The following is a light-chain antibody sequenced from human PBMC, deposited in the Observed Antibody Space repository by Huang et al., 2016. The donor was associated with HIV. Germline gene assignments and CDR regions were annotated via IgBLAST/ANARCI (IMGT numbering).Light chain of an antibody. CDR3: KQYINYPWT. J-gene: IGKJ1*01. Sequence: DIQMTQSPSTLSASVGDRVTITCRASQSISSWLAWYQQKPGEAAKLLIYKTSKLESGVPARFCGTGAGTEVTLTISSLQPENWATYHYKQYINYPWTFGQGTKVEIK. V-gene: IGKV1-5*03. CDR1: QSISSW. CDR2: KTS.